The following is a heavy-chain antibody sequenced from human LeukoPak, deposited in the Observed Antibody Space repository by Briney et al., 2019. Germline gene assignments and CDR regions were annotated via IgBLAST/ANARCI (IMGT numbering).Heavy chain of an antibody. CDR3: ARGNLWPTYDYVWGSYRPLDY. CDR1: GHSIRSASY. Sequence: SETLSLTCDVSGHSIRSASYWGWIRQPPGKGLEGIGSIYHSGSTYYNPSLKRRVTISVDTSKNQFSLKLSSVTAADTAVYYCARGNLWPTYDYVWGSYRPLDYWGQGTLVTVSS. CDR2: IYHSGST. D-gene: IGHD3-16*02. J-gene: IGHJ4*02. V-gene: IGHV4-38-2*01.